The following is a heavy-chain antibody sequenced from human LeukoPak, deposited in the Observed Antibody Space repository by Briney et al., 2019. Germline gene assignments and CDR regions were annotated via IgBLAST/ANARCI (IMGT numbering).Heavy chain of an antibody. CDR2: INHSGST. D-gene: IGHD2-15*01. V-gene: IGHV4-34*01. J-gene: IGHJ4*02. CDR1: GGSFSGYY. Sequence: SETLSLTCAVYGGSFSGYYWSWIRQPPGKGLEWIGEINHSGSTNYNPSLKSRVTISVDTSKNQFSLKLSSVTAADTAVYYCARGYCSGGSCYLFDYWGPGTLVTVSS. CDR3: ARGYCSGGSCYLFDY.